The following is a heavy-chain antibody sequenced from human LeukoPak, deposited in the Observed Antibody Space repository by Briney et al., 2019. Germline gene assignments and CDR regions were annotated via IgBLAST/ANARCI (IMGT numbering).Heavy chain of an antibody. J-gene: IGHJ6*02. CDR3: ARDYRGVLRYFDWSGYGMDV. V-gene: IGHV1-2*04. D-gene: IGHD3-9*01. Sequence: ASVTVSCTASGYTFTGYYMHWVRQAPGQGLEWMGWINPNSGGTNYAQKFQGWVTMTRDTSISTAYMELSRLRSDDTAVYYCARDYRGVLRYFDWSGYGMDVWGQGTTVTVSS. CDR2: INPNSGGT. CDR1: GYTFTGYY.